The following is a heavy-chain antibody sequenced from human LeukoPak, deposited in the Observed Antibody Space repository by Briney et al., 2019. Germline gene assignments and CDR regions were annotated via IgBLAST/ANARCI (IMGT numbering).Heavy chain of an antibody. D-gene: IGHD3-22*01. Sequence: PSETLSLTCTVSGGSISSCYWSWIRQPPGKGLEWIGYIYYSGSTNYNPSLKSRVTISVDTSKNQFSLKLSSVTAADTAVYYCARHESAYYDSSGYNFGYFDYWGQGTLVTVSS. CDR3: ARHESAYYDSSGYNFGYFDY. CDR2: IYYSGST. J-gene: IGHJ4*02. V-gene: IGHV4-59*08. CDR1: GGSISSCY.